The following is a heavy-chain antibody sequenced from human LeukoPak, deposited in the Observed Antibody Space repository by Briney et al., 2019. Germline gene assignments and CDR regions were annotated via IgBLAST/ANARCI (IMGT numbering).Heavy chain of an antibody. CDR3: ARVGILRFPSNWFDP. D-gene: IGHD3-3*01. Sequence: PWETLSLTCTVSGASISSYYWSWIRQPPGKGLEWIGYIYYSGSTRYNPSLKSRVTISVDTSKNQFSLKLSSVTAADTAVYYCARVGILRFPSNWFDPWGQGTLVTVSS. CDR2: IYYSGST. V-gene: IGHV4-59*01. J-gene: IGHJ5*02. CDR1: GASISSYY.